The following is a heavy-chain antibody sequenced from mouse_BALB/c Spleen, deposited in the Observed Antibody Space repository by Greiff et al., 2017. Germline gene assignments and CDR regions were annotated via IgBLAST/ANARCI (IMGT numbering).Heavy chain of an antibody. D-gene: IGHD2-2*01. J-gene: IGHJ3*01. Sequence: EVKLVESGGGLVQPGGSRKLSCAASGFTFSSFGMHWVRQPPEKGLEWVAYISSGSSTIYYADTVKGRFTISRDNPKNTLFLQMTSLRSEDTAMYYCAGGYDGFAYWGQGTLVTVSA. CDR1: GFTFSSFG. CDR2: ISSGSSTI. CDR3: AGGYDGFAY. V-gene: IGHV5-17*02.